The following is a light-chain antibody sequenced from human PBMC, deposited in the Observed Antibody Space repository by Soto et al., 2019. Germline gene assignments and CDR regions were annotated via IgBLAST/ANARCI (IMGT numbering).Light chain of an antibody. CDR3: SSYTSSSTLV. Sequence: QSALTQPASVSGSPGPSITISCTGTNSDVGGYNYVSWYQQHPGKAPKLMIYDVSNRPSGISNRFSGSKSGNTASLTISGLQAEDEADYYCSSYTSSSTLVFGGGTKLTVL. V-gene: IGLV2-14*01. CDR2: DVS. J-gene: IGLJ2*01. CDR1: NSDVGGYNY.